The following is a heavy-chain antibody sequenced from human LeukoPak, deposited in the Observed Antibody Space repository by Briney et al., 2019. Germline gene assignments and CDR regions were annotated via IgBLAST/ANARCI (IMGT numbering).Heavy chain of an antibody. V-gene: IGHV3-7*01. CDR1: AFTFSDYW. CDR3: VTNRREFCSAGGCYTEKYTWFDP. CDR2: IKQDGSEQ. Sequence: GGSLRLSCTAYAFTFSDYWMSWVRQAPGSRLEWVANIKQDGSEQSYAEFVKGRFTVSRDNAKSSLSLQMNSLRPEDTAVYQCVTNRREFCSAGGCYTEKYTWFDPWGQGTLVTVSS. D-gene: IGHD2-15*01. J-gene: IGHJ5*02.